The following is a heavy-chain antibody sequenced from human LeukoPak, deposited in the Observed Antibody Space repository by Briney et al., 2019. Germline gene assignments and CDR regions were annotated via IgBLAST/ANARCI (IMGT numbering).Heavy chain of an antibody. J-gene: IGHJ4*02. Sequence: GGSLTLSCTASGFTLSLHAMSWVRRAPGKGLEWVSSISGSGSTTYYADSVKGRFTISRDNSKNTLYLQMNSLRAEDTAVYYCAKDLAYGDYFDYWGQGTLVTVSS. CDR1: GFTLSLHA. CDR2: ISGSGSTT. D-gene: IGHD4-17*01. V-gene: IGHV3-23*01. CDR3: AKDLAYGDYFDY.